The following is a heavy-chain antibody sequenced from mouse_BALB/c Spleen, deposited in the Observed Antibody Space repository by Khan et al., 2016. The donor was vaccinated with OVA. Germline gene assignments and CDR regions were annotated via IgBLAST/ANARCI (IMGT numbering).Heavy chain of an antibody. J-gene: IGHJ3*01. Sequence: EVQLQESGPSLVKPSQTLSLTCSVTGDSITRGYWNWIRKFPGNKLDYMGYISYSGNTYCNPSLKSRISITRDTSKNQYYLHLNSVTTEDTATYYCACELRGFAYWGQGTLVTVSA. V-gene: IGHV3-8*02. CDR1: GDSITRGY. CDR3: ACELRGFAY. D-gene: IGHD1-1*01. CDR2: ISYSGNT.